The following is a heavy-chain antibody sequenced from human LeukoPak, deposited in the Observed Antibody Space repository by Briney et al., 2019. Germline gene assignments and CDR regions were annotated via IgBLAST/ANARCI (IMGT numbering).Heavy chain of an antibody. V-gene: IGHV4-38-2*02. CDR3: ARTATYYNNYYFDY. CDR1: GYSISSGYY. CDR2: IYYSGTT. D-gene: IGHD3-10*01. J-gene: IGHJ4*02. Sequence: PSETLSLTCTVSGYSISSGYYWGWIRQPPGKGLEWIASIYYSGTTHYNPSHQSRVTMSVDTSKNQFSLKLTSVTAADTAVYYCARTATYYNNYYFDYWGQGTLVTVSS.